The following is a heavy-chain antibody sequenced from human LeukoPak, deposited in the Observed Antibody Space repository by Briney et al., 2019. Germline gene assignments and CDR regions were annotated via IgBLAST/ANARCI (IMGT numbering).Heavy chain of an antibody. V-gene: IGHV3-74*01. CDR2: INSDGSTT. J-gene: IGHJ5*02. Sequence: GGCLRLSCAASGFTLSSHWMHWVRQAPGKGLVWVSRINSDGSTTNYADSVKGRFTISRDNAENTLYLQMNSLRVEDTAVYYCTRRVSATRWFDPWGQGTLVTVSS. CDR3: TRRVSATRWFDP. CDR1: GFTLSSHW. D-gene: IGHD2-15*01.